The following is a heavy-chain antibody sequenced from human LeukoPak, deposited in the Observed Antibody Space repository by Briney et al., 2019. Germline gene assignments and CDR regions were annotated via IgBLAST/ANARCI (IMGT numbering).Heavy chain of an antibody. D-gene: IGHD5-12*01. Sequence: GGSLRLSCAASGFTFSTYWMKWVRQAPGKGLEWVASIKEDGSDKYYVDSVKGRFSISRDNAKNSLYLQMNSLRTEDTAVYYCAKGGHFNFDYWGQGALVTVSS. CDR2: IKEDGSDK. V-gene: IGHV3-7*01. J-gene: IGHJ4*02. CDR1: GFTFSTYW. CDR3: AKGGHFNFDY.